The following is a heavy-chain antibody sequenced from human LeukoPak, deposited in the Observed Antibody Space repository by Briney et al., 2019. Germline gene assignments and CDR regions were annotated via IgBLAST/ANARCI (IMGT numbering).Heavy chain of an antibody. CDR2: IKSDGTYR. V-gene: IGHV3-74*01. J-gene: IGHJ4*02. Sequence: GGSLRLSCAASGFTFSSHWMHWVRQAPGKGLVCVARIKSDGTYRDYGDSVRGRFTISRDNAKDTLYLQMNSLRAEDTAVYYCVRDDGSYGVDYWGQGTPVTVSS. D-gene: IGHD4-17*01. CDR1: GFTFSSHW. CDR3: VRDDGSYGVDY.